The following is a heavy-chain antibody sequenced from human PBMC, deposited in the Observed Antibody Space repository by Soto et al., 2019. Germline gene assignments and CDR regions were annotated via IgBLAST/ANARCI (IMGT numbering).Heavy chain of an antibody. CDR1: GGTFSSYA. J-gene: IGHJ5*02. D-gene: IGHD3-10*01. V-gene: IGHV1-18*01. Sequence: ASVKVSCKASGGTFSSYAISWVRQAPGQGLEWMGWISAYNGNTNYAQKLQGRVTMTTDTSTSTAYMELRSLRSDDTAVYYCARLYYYGSGRPNWFDPWGQGTLVTVSS. CDR3: ARLYYYGSGRPNWFDP. CDR2: ISAYNGNT.